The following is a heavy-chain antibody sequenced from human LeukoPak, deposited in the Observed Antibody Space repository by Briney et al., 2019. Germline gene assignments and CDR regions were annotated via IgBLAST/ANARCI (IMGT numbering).Heavy chain of an antibody. V-gene: IGHV4-34*01. CDR3: ARGGREAAAGRYNWFDP. Sequence: PSETLSLTCAVYGGSFSGYYWSWIRQPPGQGLEWIGEINHSGSTNYNPSLKSRVTISVDTSKNQFSLKLSSVTAADTAVYYCARGGREAAAGRYNWFDPWGQGTLVTVSS. D-gene: IGHD6-13*01. CDR1: GGSFSGYY. CDR2: INHSGST. J-gene: IGHJ5*02.